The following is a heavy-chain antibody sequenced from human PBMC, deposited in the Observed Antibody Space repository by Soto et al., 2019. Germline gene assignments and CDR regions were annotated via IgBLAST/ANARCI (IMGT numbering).Heavy chain of an antibody. J-gene: IGHJ4*02. CDR3: ARGPPLGY. Sequence: PSETLSLTCSVSGGSISSSSYFWGWIRQPPGKGLEWIWSFYYSGSTYYNPSLKSRVIVSVDTSKNQFSLKLSSVTAADTAVYYCARGPPLGYWGQGTLVTVSS. CDR1: GGSISSSSYF. CDR2: FYYSGST. V-gene: IGHV4-39*07.